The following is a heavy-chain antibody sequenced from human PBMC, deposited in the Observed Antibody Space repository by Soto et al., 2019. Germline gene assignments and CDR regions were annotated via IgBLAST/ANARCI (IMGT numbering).Heavy chain of an antibody. Sequence: PSETLSLTCTVSGGSISSSSYYWGWIRQPPGKGLEWIGSIYYSGSTYYNPSLKSRVTISVDTSKNQFSLKLSSVTAADTAVYYCARLRPDIVSRYNWFDPWGQGTLVTVSS. J-gene: IGHJ5*02. V-gene: IGHV4-39*01. CDR1: GGSISSSSYY. D-gene: IGHD2-15*01. CDR3: ARLRPDIVSRYNWFDP. CDR2: IYYSGST.